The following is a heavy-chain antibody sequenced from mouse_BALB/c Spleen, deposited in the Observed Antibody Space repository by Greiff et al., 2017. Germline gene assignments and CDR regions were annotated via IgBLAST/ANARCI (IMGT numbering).Heavy chain of an antibody. CDR1: GFTFSSYA. D-gene: IGHD2-12*01. CDR2: ISSGGST. V-gene: IGHV5-6-5*01. CDR3: ARGYSGYAMDY. Sequence: EVQGVESGGGLVKPGGSLKLSCAASGFTFSSYAMSWVRQTPEKRLEWVASISSGGSTYYSDSVKGRFTISRDNARNILYLQMSSLRSEDTAMYYCARGYSGYAMDYWGQGTSVTVSS. J-gene: IGHJ4*01.